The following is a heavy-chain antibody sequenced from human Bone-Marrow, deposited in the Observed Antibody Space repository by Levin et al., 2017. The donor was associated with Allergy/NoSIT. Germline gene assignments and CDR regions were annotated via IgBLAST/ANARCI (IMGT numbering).Heavy chain of an antibody. Sequence: GGSLRLSCAASGFTFSSYWMHWVRQAPGKGLVWVSRINSDGSSTSYADSVKGRFTISRDNAKNTLYLQMNSLRAEDTAVYYCARVLPKGVLGGDNWFDPWGQGTLVTVSS. CDR1: GFTFSSYW. V-gene: IGHV3-74*01. D-gene: IGHD3-16*01. J-gene: IGHJ5*02. CDR2: INSDGSST. CDR3: ARVLPKGVLGGDNWFDP.